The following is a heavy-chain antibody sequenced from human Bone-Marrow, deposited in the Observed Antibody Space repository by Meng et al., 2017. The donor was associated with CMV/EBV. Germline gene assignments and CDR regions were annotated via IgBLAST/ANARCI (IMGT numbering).Heavy chain of an antibody. Sequence: GGSLRLSCAASGFTFSSYAMSWVRQAPEKGLEWVSAISGSGGSTYYADSVKGRFTISRDNSKNTLYLQMNSLRAEDTAVYYCAKDLYDSSGLGRYYYFDYWGQGTLVTVSS. CDR1: GFTFSSYA. J-gene: IGHJ4*02. V-gene: IGHV3-23*01. D-gene: IGHD3-22*01. CDR3: AKDLYDSSGLGRYYYFDY. CDR2: ISGSGGST.